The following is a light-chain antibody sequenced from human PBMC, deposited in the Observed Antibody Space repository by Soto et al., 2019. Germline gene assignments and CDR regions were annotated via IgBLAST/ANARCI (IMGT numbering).Light chain of an antibody. CDR3: QQYNHWSSIT. CDR2: GAS. V-gene: IGKV3-15*01. J-gene: IGKJ5*01. Sequence: EIAMTQSPATLSVSLGERATLSCRASQYISNNLACYQQRPGRAPSLLLYGASTRATGVLTRHSGSGSGKDFLLSISGLQSEDSAVYYCQQYNHWSSITFGQGTRLEIK. CDR1: QYISNN.